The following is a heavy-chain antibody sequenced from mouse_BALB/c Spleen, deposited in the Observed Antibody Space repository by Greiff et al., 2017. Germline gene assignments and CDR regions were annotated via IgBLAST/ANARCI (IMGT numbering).Heavy chain of an antibody. V-gene: IGHV2-2*02. Sequence: VMLVESGPGLVQPSQSLSITCTVSGFSLTSYGVHWVRQSPGKGLEWLGVIWSGGSTDYNAAFISRLSISKDNSKSQVFFKMNSLQANDTAIYYCARSYGNYVPYYAMDYWGQGTSVTVSS. J-gene: IGHJ4*01. CDR1: GFSLTSYG. CDR2: IWSGGST. CDR3: ARSYGNYVPYYAMDY. D-gene: IGHD2-1*01.